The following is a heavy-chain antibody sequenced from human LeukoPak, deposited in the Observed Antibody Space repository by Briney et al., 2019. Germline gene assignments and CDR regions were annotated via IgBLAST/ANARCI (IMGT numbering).Heavy chain of an antibody. CDR1: GFTFSSYS. CDR3: ARENIPRGYAQGYMDV. D-gene: IGHD2/OR15-2a*01. J-gene: IGHJ6*03. CDR2: IKQDGSEK. Sequence: GGSLRLSCAASGFTFSSYSMNWVRQAPGKGLEWVANIKQDGSEKYYVDSVKGRFTISRDNAKNSLYLQMNSLRAEDTAVYYCARENIPRGYAQGYMDVWGKGTTVTVSS. V-gene: IGHV3-7*01.